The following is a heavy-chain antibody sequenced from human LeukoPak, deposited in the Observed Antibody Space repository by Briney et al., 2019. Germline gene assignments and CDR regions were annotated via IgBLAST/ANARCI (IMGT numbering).Heavy chain of an antibody. Sequence: PSETLSLTCTVSGYSISSGYYWGWNRQPPGKGLEWIGSIYQSGSTYYNPSLKSRVTISVDTSKNQFSLKLSSVTAADTAVYYCARGIIVGASSRWDYWGQGTLVTVSS. D-gene: IGHD1-26*01. CDR1: GYSISSGYY. J-gene: IGHJ4*02. CDR2: IYQSGST. V-gene: IGHV4-38-2*02. CDR3: ARGIIVGASSRWDY.